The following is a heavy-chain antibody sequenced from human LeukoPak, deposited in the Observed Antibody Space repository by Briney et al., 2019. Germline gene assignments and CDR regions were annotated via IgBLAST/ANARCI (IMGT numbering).Heavy chain of an antibody. V-gene: IGHV3-21*01. J-gene: IGHJ6*03. D-gene: IGHD3-10*01. CDR3: ARDRGNWFGDYYYYYYMDV. CDR1: GFTFSSYS. CDR2: ISSSSSYI. Sequence: GGSLRLSCAASGFTFSSYSMNWVRQAPGKGLEWVSSISSSSSYILYADSVKGRFTISRDNAQNSLYLQINSLRAQHTAVYYCARDRGNWFGDYYYYYYMDVWGKGTTVTISS.